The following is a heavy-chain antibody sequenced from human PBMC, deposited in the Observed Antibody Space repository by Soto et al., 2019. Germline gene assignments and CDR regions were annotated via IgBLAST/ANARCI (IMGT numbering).Heavy chain of an antibody. J-gene: IGHJ3*02. D-gene: IGHD3-9*01. CDR1: GFTLSDYY. V-gene: IGHV3-11*05. CDR3: ARDADILTGSDAFDI. CDR2: ISSSRSYT. Sequence: GGSLRLSCAVSGFTLSDYYMSWIRQAPGKGLEWVSYISSSRSYTNYADSVKGRFTISRDNAKNSLYLQMNSLRVEDTAVYYCARDADILTGSDAFDIWGKGTMVTVSS.